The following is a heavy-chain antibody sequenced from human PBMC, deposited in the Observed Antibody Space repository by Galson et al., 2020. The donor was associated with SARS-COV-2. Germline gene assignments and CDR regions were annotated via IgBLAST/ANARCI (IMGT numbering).Heavy chain of an antibody. D-gene: IGHD7-27*01. CDR2: INPSGGST. J-gene: IGHJ6*02. V-gene: IGHV1-46*01. CDR3: ARDPTTGDNYYYGMDV. CDR1: GYTFTSYY. Sequence: ASVKVSCKASGYTFTSYYMHWVRQAPGQGLEWMGIINPSGGSTSYAQKFQGRVTMTRDTSTSTVYMALSSLRSEDTAVYYCARDPTTGDNYYYGMDVWGQGTTVTVSS.